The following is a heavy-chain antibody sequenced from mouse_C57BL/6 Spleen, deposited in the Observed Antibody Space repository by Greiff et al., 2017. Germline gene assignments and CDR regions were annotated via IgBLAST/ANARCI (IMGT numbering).Heavy chain of an antibody. J-gene: IGHJ3*01. CDR1: GFNINDYY. V-gene: IGHV14-1*01. CDR2: IDPEDGDT. D-gene: IGHD2-4*01. Sequence: VQLQQSGAELVRPGASVKLSCTASGFNINDYYMHWVKQRPEQGLEWIGRIDPEDGDTDYAPKFQGKATMTADTSSNTAYLQLSSLTSEDTAVYYCTDDCDAAWFAYWGQGTLVTVSA. CDR3: TDDCDAAWFAY.